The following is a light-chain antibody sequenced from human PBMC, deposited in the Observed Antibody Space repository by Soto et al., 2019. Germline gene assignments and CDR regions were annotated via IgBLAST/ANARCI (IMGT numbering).Light chain of an antibody. V-gene: IGKV3-11*01. CDR3: QHRYNWPLT. Sequence: EVVLTQSPATLSLSPGEKAILSCRASQDINTYLGWYQQKPGQPPRLLIYDASSRASGIPARFSGSGSGTDFTLTIDTLESEDFAIYYCQHRYNWPLTFGAGTKVEIK. CDR2: DAS. CDR1: QDINTY. J-gene: IGKJ4*01.